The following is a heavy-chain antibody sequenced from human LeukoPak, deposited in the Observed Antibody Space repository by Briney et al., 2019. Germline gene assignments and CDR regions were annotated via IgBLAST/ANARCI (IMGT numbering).Heavy chain of an antibody. CDR1: GFTFDEYA. Sequence: GGSLRLSCVASGFTFDEYAMHWVRQPPGKGLEWVSGISWNSGSIDYADSVKGRFTISRDNAKNSLYLQMNSLRVEDTAFYYCAKDNRRHYTSGPNPDSLHWGQGALVTVSS. CDR2: ISWNSGSI. J-gene: IGHJ4*02. CDR3: AKDNRRHYTSGPNPDSLH. D-gene: IGHD6-19*01. V-gene: IGHV3-9*01.